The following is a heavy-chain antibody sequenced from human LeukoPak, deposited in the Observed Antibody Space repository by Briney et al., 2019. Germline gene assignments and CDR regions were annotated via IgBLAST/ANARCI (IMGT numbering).Heavy chain of an antibody. D-gene: IGHD6-6*01. V-gene: IGHV1-24*01. CDR3: ATVKLRSSDFDY. J-gene: IGHJ4*02. CDR2: FDPEDGET. Sequence: ASVKVSCKVSGYTLIELSMHWVRQAPGKGLEWMGGFDPEDGETIYAQKFQGRVTMTEDTSTDTAYMELSSLRSEDTAVYYCATVKLRSSDFDYWGQGTLVTVSS. CDR1: GYTLIELS.